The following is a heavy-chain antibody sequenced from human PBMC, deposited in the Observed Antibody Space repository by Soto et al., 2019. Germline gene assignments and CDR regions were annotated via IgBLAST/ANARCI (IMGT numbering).Heavy chain of an antibody. J-gene: IGHJ6*02. CDR2: MNPNSGNT. Sequence: ASVNVSCKASGYTFTSYDINWVRQATGQGLEWMGWMNPNSGNTGYAQKFQGWVTMTRDTSISTAYMELSRLRSDDTAVYYCARDGHYYYGMDVWGQGTTVTVSS. CDR3: ARDGHYYYGMDV. V-gene: IGHV1-8*01. CDR1: GYTFTSYD.